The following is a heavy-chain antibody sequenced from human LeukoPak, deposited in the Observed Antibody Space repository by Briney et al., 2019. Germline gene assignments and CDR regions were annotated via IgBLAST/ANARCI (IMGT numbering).Heavy chain of an antibody. J-gene: IGHJ3*02. V-gene: IGHV4-4*07. CDR1: GGSISGYY. D-gene: IGHD6-13*01. Sequence: SETLSLTCTVSGGSISGYYWSWIRQPAGKGLEWIGRIYTSGSTNYNPSLKSRVTMSVDTSKNQFSLKLSSVTAADTAVYYCARDWMYSSSWFTERHAFDIWGQGTMVTVSS. CDR3: ARDWMYSSSWFTERHAFDI. CDR2: IYTSGST.